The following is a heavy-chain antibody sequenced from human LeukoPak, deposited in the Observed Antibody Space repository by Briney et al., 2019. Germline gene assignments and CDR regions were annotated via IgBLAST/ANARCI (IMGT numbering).Heavy chain of an antibody. Sequence: GESLKISCKGSGYSFTSYWISWVRQMPGKGLEWMGRIDPSDSYTNYSPSFQGHVTISADKSISTAYLQWSSLKASDTAMYYCARHGSDMITLGGAVDYWGQGTLVTVSS. J-gene: IGHJ4*02. D-gene: IGHD3-16*01. CDR1: GYSFTSYW. CDR3: ARHGSDMITLGGAVDY. CDR2: IDPSDSYT. V-gene: IGHV5-10-1*01.